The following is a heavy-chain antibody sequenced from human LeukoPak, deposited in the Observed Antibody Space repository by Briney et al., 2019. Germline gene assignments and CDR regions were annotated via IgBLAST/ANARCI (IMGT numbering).Heavy chain of an antibody. CDR1: GFTFDDYA. CDR3: VAVPETDFWIGFYLDY. Sequence: GGSLRLSCVASGFTFDDYAMHWVRQAPGKGLEWVSGITWHSENIDYADSVKGRFTISRDNAKNSLYLQMNNLRAEDTALYFCVAVPETDFWIGFYLDYWGQGILVTVSS. D-gene: IGHD3-3*01. CDR2: ITWHSENI. J-gene: IGHJ4*02. V-gene: IGHV3-9*01.